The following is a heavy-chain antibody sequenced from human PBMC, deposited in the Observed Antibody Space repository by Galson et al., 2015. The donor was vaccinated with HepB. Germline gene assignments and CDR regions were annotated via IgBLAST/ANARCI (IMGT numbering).Heavy chain of an antibody. CDR3: VKFRETEAPTAIVSDYFDY. V-gene: IGHV3-23*01. J-gene: IGHJ4*02. CDR2: ISGSGGST. CDR1: GFTFRSYA. Sequence: SLRLSCAASGFTFRSYAMSWVRQAPRKGLEWVSGISGSGGSTYYADSVKGRFTISRDNSKNTLYLQITSLRAEDTAVYYCVKFRETEAPTAIVSDYFDYWGQGTLVTVSS. D-gene: IGHD5-18*01.